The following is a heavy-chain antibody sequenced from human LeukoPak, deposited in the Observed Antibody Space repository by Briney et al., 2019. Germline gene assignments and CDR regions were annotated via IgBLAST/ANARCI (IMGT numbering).Heavy chain of an antibody. CDR2: IRYDGSNK. CDR3: AKGPSNYYYDSSGYYY. Sequence: PGGSLRLSCAASGFTFSSYGMHWVRQAPGKGLEWVAFIRYDGSNKYYADSVKGRFTISRDNSKNTLYLQMNSLRAEDTAVYYCAKGPSNYYYDSSGYYYWGQGTLVTVSS. V-gene: IGHV3-30*02. CDR1: GFTFSSYG. D-gene: IGHD3-22*01. J-gene: IGHJ4*02.